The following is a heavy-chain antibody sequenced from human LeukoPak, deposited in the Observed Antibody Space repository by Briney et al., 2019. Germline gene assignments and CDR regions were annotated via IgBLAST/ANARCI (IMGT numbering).Heavy chain of an antibody. CDR3: AREGHTSGYCGTFDV. J-gene: IGHJ3*01. CDR2: MSYDGFSK. Sequence: PGGSLRLSCVASGIAFSNSIMHWVRQAPGKGLEWASAMSYDGFSKYYADSMKGRLTISRDDSKNTVYLQMKSLRPEDTAVYYCAREGHTSGYCGTFDVWGQGTTVAVS. V-gene: IGHV3-30*04. D-gene: IGHD3-22*01. CDR1: GIAFSNSI.